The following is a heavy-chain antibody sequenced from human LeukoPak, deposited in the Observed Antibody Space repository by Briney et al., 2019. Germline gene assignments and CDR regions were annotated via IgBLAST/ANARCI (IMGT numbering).Heavy chain of an antibody. Sequence: GGSLRLSCAASGFTLSSYIMNWVRQAPGKGLEWVSYISGGSSTIYNADSVKGRFTISRDNAKNLLYLLMDTLRAEDTAVYYCARVGSNQWLDYWGQGTLVTVSS. CDR2: ISGGSSTI. J-gene: IGHJ4*02. D-gene: IGHD6-19*01. CDR3: ARVGSNQWLDY. V-gene: IGHV3-48*01. CDR1: GFTLSSYI.